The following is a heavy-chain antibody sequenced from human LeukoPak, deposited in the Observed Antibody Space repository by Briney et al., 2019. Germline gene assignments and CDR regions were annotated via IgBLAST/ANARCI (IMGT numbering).Heavy chain of an antibody. CDR3: ARGRQYYGSGRGRNWFDP. CDR1: GGSFSGYY. Sequence: SETLSLTCAVYGGSFSGYYWSWLRQPPGKGLEWIGEINHSGSTNYNPSLKSRVTISVDTSKNQFSLKLSSVTAADTAVYYCARGRQYYGSGRGRNWFDPWGQGTLVTVSS. J-gene: IGHJ5*02. CDR2: INHSGST. V-gene: IGHV4-34*01. D-gene: IGHD3-10*01.